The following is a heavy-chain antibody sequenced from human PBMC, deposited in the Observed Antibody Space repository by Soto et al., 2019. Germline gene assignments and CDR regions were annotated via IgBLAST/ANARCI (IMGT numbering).Heavy chain of an antibody. D-gene: IGHD6-19*01. CDR1: GFTFSSYW. Sequence: GGSLRLSCAASGFTFSSYWMSWVRQAPGKGLEWVANIKQDGSEKYYVDSVKGRFTISRDNAKNSLYLQMNSLRAEDTAVYYCARYMTASYSSGGNDAFDIWGQGTMVTVSS. CDR2: IKQDGSEK. V-gene: IGHV3-7*01. CDR3: ARYMTASYSSGGNDAFDI. J-gene: IGHJ3*02.